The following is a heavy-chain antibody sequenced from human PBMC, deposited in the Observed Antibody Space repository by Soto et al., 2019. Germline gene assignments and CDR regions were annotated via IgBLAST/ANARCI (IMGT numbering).Heavy chain of an antibody. V-gene: IGHV2-5*02. CDR2: IYWDDDK. CDR1: GFSLSTSGVG. J-gene: IGHJ6*02. D-gene: IGHD2-15*01. Sequence: QITLKESGPTLVKPTQTLTLTCTFSGFSLSTSGVGVGWIRQPPGKALEWLALIYWDDDKRYSPSLKSRLTIPKDTSKNQGVLTMTNMAPLATAKYYGAHGRNGSESVSSYSYVRDAWAQGTTVPVS. CDR3: AHGRNGSESVSSYSYVRDA.